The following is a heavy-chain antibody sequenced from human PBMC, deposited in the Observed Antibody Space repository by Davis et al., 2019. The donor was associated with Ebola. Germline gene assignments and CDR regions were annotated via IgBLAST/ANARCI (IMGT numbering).Heavy chain of an antibody. CDR1: GGSITSSDYY. V-gene: IGHV4-39*01. Sequence: MPSETLSLTCTVSGGSITSSDYYWGWIRQSPGKGLEWIGTFYYSGSTYYNPSLKSRVTISVDTSKNQFSLKLSSVTAADTAVYFCARTSIVGTTTTASDIWGQGTLVTVSS. D-gene: IGHD1-26*01. J-gene: IGHJ3*02. CDR3: ARTSIVGTTTTASDI. CDR2: FYYSGST.